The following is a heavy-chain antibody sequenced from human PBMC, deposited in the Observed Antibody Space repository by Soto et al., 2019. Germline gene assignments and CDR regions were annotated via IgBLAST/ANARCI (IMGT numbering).Heavy chain of an antibody. CDR1: GGTFSSYA. J-gene: IGHJ6*02. CDR2: IIPIFGTA. D-gene: IGHD6-6*01. Sequence: SVKVSCNASGGTFSSYAISWVRQAPGQGLEWMGGIIPIFGTANYAQKFQGRVTITADESTSTAYMELSSLRSEDTAVYYCARDTPIAARPYYYYGMDVWGQGTTVTVSS. V-gene: IGHV1-69*13. CDR3: ARDTPIAARPYYYYGMDV.